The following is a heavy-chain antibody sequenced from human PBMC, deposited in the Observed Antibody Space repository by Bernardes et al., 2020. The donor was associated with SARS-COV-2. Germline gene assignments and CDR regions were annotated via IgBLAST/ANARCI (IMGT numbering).Heavy chain of an antibody. CDR1: GGSLSSSSYY. J-gene: IGHJ4*02. CDR2: MYNSGST. D-gene: IGHD2-21*02. CDR3: VGSSCGIDCYIGGLRSWDYGMDI. Sequence: SETLSLTCSVSGGSLSSSSYYWGWIRQPPGKGLEWIGTMYNSGSTYHNPSLKSRASISIDTSKNQVSLRLNSMTAADTAVYYCVGSSCGIDCYIGGLRSWDYGMDIWGQGTLVTVSS. V-gene: IGHV4-39*01.